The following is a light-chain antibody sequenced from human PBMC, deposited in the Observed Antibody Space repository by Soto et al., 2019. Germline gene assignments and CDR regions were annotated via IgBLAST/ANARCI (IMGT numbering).Light chain of an antibody. V-gene: IGKV1-5*03. CDR1: QSISVW. CDR2: KAS. Sequence: IQVPRYHSRYHAIGRERVSNSVWTSQSISVWLAWYQQKAGKAPNLLIYKASRLESGVPSRFSGSGSETEFTLTISGLQPGDSATYYCQQYNRYSPLTFGGGTKVDIK. CDR3: QQYNRYSPLT. J-gene: IGKJ4*01.